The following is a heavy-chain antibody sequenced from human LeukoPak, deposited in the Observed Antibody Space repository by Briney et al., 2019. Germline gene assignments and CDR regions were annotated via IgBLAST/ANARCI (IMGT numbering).Heavy chain of an antibody. CDR3: ARGRGRYYYGSGSYYNGVWFDP. D-gene: IGHD3-10*01. CDR1: GGSISSSSYY. V-gene: IGHV4-39*07. J-gene: IGHJ5*02. Sequence: SSETLSLTCTVSGGSISSSSYYWGWIRQPPGKGLEWIGSIYYSGSTYYNPSLKSRVTISVDTSKNQFSLKLSSVTAADTAVYYCARGRGRYYYGSGSYYNGVWFDPWGQGTLVTVSS. CDR2: IYYSGST.